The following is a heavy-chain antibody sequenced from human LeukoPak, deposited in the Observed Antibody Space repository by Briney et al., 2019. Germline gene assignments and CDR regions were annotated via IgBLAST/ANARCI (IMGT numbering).Heavy chain of an antibody. Sequence: GGSLRLSCAASGFTFSNYEMHWVRQAPGKGLEWVSYISSSGSDIYYADSVKGRFTISRDNAKNSLYLQMNSLRAEDTAVYYCARALWFGETFPAYWGQGTLVTVSS. CDR3: ARALWFGETFPAY. CDR2: ISSSGSDI. V-gene: IGHV3-48*03. CDR1: GFTFSNYE. J-gene: IGHJ4*02. D-gene: IGHD3-10*01.